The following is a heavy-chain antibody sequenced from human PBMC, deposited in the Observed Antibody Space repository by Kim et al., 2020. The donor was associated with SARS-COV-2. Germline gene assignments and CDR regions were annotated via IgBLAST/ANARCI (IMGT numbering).Heavy chain of an antibody. CDR2: ISGDGGST. CDR1: GFTFDDYA. Sequence: GGSLRLSCAASGFTFDDYAMHWVRQAPGKGLEWVSLISGDGGSTYYADSVKGRFTISRDNSKNSLYLQMNSLRTEDTALYYCAKDISLRFLEWLLFRGPLGAFDIWGQGTMVTVSS. V-gene: IGHV3-43*02. D-gene: IGHD3-3*01. J-gene: IGHJ3*02. CDR3: AKDISLRFLEWLLFRGPLGAFDI.